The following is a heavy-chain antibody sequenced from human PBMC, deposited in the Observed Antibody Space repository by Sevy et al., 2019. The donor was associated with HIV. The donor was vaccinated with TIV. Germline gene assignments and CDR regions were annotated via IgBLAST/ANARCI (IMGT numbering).Heavy chain of an antibody. D-gene: IGHD3-22*01. CDR1: GFTFNTHA. Sequence: GGSLRLSCTASGFTFNTHAMTWVRQAPGKGLGWVSVISGPGLSTYYADSVKGRFTISRDNSQNTLYLQMNSLRVDDTATYYCAKALNPALESMIEVILRTLKGFDVWGQGTMVTVSS. CDR2: ISGPGLST. CDR3: AKALNPALESMIEVILRTLKGFDV. J-gene: IGHJ3*01. V-gene: IGHV3-23*01.